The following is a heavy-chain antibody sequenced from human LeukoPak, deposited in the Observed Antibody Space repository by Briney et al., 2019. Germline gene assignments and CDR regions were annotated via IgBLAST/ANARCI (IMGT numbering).Heavy chain of an antibody. D-gene: IGHD5-12*01. CDR3: AKEGYSGYDPPYYFDY. Sequence: GGSLRLSCAASGFTFSSYAMSWARQAPGKGLEWVSAISGSGGSTYYADSVKGRFTISRDNSKNTLYLQMNSLRAEDTAVYYCAKEGYSGYDPPYYFDYWGQGTLVTVSS. V-gene: IGHV3-23*01. CDR2: ISGSGGST. J-gene: IGHJ4*02. CDR1: GFTFSSYA.